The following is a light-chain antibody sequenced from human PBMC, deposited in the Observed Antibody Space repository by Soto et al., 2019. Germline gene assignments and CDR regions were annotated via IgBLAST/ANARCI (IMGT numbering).Light chain of an antibody. V-gene: IGKV1-5*03. CDR3: QQYNSYPLT. J-gene: IGKJ4*01. CDR1: QSISSW. Sequence: DIQMTQSPSTLSASVGDRVTITCRASQSISSWLAWYQQKPGKAPNLLIYKASSLESGVTSRFSGSGSGTEFTLTISSLQPDDFATYDCQQYNSYPLTFGGGTKVEIK. CDR2: KAS.